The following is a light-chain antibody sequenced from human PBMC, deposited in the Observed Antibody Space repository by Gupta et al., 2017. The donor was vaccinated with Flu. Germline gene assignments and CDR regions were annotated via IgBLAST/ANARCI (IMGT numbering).Light chain of an antibody. CDR2: DVS. J-gene: IGLJ1*01. CDR3: SSYTSTTTFYV. V-gene: IGLV2-14*01. CDR1: SSDVGNSDY. Sequence: QSALTQPASVSGSPGQSITISCTGTSSDVGNSDYVSWYQQDSGKAPKLLIYDVSNRPSGVSSRFSGSKSGNTASLTISGLQAEDETDYYCSSYTSTTTFYVFGTGIKVTVL.